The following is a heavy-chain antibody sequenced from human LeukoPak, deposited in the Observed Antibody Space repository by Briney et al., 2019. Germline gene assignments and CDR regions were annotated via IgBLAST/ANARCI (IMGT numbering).Heavy chain of an antibody. V-gene: IGHV1-2*02. D-gene: IGHD3-22*01. Sequence: GASVKVSCKASGYTFTGYYIHWVRQAPGQGLEWMGWINPNSGGTNYAQKFQGRVTMTRDTSISTAYMELSRLRSDDTAVCYCAREHDSSGYYDRFQHWGQGTLVTVSS. CDR2: INPNSGGT. J-gene: IGHJ1*01. CDR1: GYTFTGYY. CDR3: AREHDSSGYYDRFQH.